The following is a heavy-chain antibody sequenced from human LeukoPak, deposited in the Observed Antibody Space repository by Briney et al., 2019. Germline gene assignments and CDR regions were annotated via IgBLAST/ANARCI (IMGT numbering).Heavy chain of an antibody. J-gene: IGHJ4*02. Sequence: GGSLRLSCAASGFTFSNYSMNWVRQAPGKGLEWVSSITSSGSYIYYADSVKGRFTISRDNARNSLYLQMNSLRAEDTAIYYCARAEALKFRDFDYWGQGTLVTDSS. CDR2: ITSSGSYI. CDR3: ARAEALKFRDFDY. V-gene: IGHV3-21*01. CDR1: GFTFSNYS.